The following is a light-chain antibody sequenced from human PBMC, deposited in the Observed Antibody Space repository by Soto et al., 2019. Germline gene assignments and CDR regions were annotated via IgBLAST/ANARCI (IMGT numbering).Light chain of an antibody. CDR1: QRVDNN. CDR3: QQYHSWPA. V-gene: IGKV3D-15*01. J-gene: IGKJ1*01. Sequence: TQSPGTLSLSPGEGATLSCRTSQRVDNNFVAWYQQKPGQAPRLLIYGASTRATGIPDRFSGSGSGTEFTLTISSLQSEDSAVYYCQQYHSWPAFGQGTKVDIK. CDR2: GAS.